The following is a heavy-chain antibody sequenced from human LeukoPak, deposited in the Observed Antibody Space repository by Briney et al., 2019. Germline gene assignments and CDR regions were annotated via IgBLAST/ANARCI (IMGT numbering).Heavy chain of an antibody. D-gene: IGHD6-19*01. CDR1: GFTFSSYA. CDR3: AKGGSGWPFDY. Sequence: GGSLRLSCAASGFTFSSYAMSWVRQAPGKGLEWVPAISGSGGSTYYADSMKGRFTISRDNSKNTLYLQMNSLRAEDTAVYYCAKGGSGWPFDYWGQGTLVTVSS. V-gene: IGHV3-23*01. CDR2: ISGSGGST. J-gene: IGHJ4*02.